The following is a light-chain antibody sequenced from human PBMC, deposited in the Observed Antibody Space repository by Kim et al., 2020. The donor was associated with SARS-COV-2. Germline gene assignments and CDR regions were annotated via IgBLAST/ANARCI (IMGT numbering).Light chain of an antibody. CDR1: SSNIGAGYD. Sequence: QSVLTQPPSVSGAPGQRVTIPCTGSSSNIGAGYDVHWYQQLPGTAPKLLIYGNCNRPSGVPDRFSGSKSGTSASLAITGLQAEDEADYYCQSYDSSLSGGVFGGGTQLTVL. CDR3: QSYDSSLSGGV. J-gene: IGLJ3*02. CDR2: GNC. V-gene: IGLV1-40*01.